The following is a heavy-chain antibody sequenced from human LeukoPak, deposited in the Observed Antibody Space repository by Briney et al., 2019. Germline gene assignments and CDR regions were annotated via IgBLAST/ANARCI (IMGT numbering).Heavy chain of an antibody. Sequence: SVKVSCKASGFTFTSSAMQWVRQARGQRLEWIGWIVVGSGDTNYAQKFQERVTITRDMSTSTAYMELSSLRSEDTAVYYCAADRSYYYDSSGFASSIWGQGTMVTVSS. D-gene: IGHD3-22*01. J-gene: IGHJ3*02. CDR3: AADRSYYYDSSGFASSI. CDR2: IVVGSGDT. CDR1: GFTFTSSA. V-gene: IGHV1-58*02.